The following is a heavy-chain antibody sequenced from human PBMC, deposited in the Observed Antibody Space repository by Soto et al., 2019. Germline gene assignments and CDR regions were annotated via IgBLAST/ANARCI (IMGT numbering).Heavy chain of an antibody. V-gene: IGHV1-18*01. D-gene: IGHD5-12*01. Sequence: ASVKVSCKASGYTFTSYGISWVRQAPGQGLEWMGWISAYNGNTNYAQKLQGRVTMTTDTSTSTAYMELRSLRSDDTAVYYCARDARLRGYSGYADFDYWGQGTLVTVSS. CDR2: ISAYNGNT. CDR1: GYTFTSYG. CDR3: ARDARLRGYSGYADFDY. J-gene: IGHJ4*02.